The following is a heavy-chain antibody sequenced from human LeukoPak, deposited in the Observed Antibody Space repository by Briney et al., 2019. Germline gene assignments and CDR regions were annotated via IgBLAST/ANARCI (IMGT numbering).Heavy chain of an antibody. CDR1: GYTFTSYG. V-gene: IGHV1-18*01. J-gene: IGHJ4*02. CDR3: ARVWGGITMIVGPAGRPFDY. CDR2: ISAYNGNT. Sequence: ASVTVSCKASGYTFTSYGISWLRQAPGQGLEWMGWISAYNGNTNYAQKLQGRVTMTTDTSTSTAYMELRSLRSDDTAVYYCARVWGGITMIVGPAGRPFDYWGQGTLVTVSS. D-gene: IGHD3-22*01.